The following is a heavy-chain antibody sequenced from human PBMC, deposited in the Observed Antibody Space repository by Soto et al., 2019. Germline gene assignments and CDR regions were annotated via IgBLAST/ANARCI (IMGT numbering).Heavy chain of an antibody. D-gene: IGHD4-17*01. Sequence: GGSLRLSCAASGFTFSSYAMSWVRQAPGKGLEWVSAISGSGGSTHYADSVKGRFTISRDNSKNTLYLQMNSLRAEDTAVYYCAKDRGNYGDYANHDAFDIWGQGTMVTVSS. J-gene: IGHJ3*02. V-gene: IGHV3-23*01. CDR3: AKDRGNYGDYANHDAFDI. CDR1: GFTFSSYA. CDR2: ISGSGGST.